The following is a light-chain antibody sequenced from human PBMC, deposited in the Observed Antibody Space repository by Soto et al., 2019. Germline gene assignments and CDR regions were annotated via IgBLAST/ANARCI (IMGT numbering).Light chain of an antibody. V-gene: IGLV2-8*01. Sequence: QSVLTQPPSASGAPGQSLTISCTGTSSNVGGYNYVSWYQQHPGKAPKLMIYEVTKRPSDIPDRFSGSKSGNTASLTVSGLEAEDEADYYCSSYAGTNNYVFGTGTKLTVL. J-gene: IGLJ1*01. CDR2: EVT. CDR3: SSYAGTNNYV. CDR1: SSNVGGYNY.